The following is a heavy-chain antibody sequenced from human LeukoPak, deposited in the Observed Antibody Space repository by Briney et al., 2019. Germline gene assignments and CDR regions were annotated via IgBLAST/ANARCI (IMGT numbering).Heavy chain of an antibody. V-gene: IGHV1-24*01. Sequence: GASVKVSCKISGHSLTESSMHWVRQAPGKGLEWMGGFDPENGETIYAQHFQGRVTMTEDTSTDTAYMELSSLRSEDTAVYYCARDSPFEWDVFGDSFDIWGQGTVVTVSS. CDR3: ARDSPFEWDVFGDSFDI. J-gene: IGHJ3*02. CDR1: GHSLTESS. D-gene: IGHD1-26*01. CDR2: FDPENGET.